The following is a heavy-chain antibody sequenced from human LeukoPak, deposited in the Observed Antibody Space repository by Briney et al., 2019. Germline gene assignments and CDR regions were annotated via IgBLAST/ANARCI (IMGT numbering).Heavy chain of an antibody. Sequence: ASVKVSCKASGGTFSSYAISWVRQAPGQGLEWMGGIIPIFGTANYAQKFQGRVTITADESTSTAYMELSSLRSEDTAVYYCARGRGVSYDLGLSWFDPWGQGTLVTVSS. CDR2: IIPIFGTA. V-gene: IGHV1-69*13. J-gene: IGHJ5*02. CDR3: ARGRGVSYDLGLSWFDP. D-gene: IGHD3-3*01. CDR1: GGTFSSYA.